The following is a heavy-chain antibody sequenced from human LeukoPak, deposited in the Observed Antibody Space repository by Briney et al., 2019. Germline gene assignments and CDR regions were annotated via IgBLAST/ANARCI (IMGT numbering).Heavy chain of an antibody. J-gene: IGHJ4*02. D-gene: IGHD5-12*01. Sequence: SETLSLTCTVSGGSISSGGYSWSWIRQPPGKGLEWIGYIYHSGSTYYNPSLKSRVTISVDRSKNQFSLKLSSVTAADTAVYYCARTVTGYDKLFGYWGQGTLVTVSS. CDR1: GGSISSGGYS. CDR2: IYHSGST. V-gene: IGHV4-30-2*01. CDR3: ARTVTGYDKLFGY.